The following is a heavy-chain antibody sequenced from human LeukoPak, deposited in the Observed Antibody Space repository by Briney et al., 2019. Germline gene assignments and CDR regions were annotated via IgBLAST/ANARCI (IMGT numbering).Heavy chain of an antibody. Sequence: PGGSLRLSCAASGFTFNNYGMGWVRQAPGKGLEWVSSISSSSYIYYADSVKGRFTISRDNAKNSLYLQMNSLRAEDTAVYYCARESYGDYGDYWGQGTLVTVSS. D-gene: IGHD4-17*01. CDR1: GFTFNNYG. CDR2: ISSSSYI. V-gene: IGHV3-21*01. CDR3: ARESYGDYGDY. J-gene: IGHJ4*02.